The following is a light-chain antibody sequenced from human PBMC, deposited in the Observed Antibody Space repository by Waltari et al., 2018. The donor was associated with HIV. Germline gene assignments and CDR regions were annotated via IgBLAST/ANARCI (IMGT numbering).Light chain of an antibody. CDR3: QSYDTSLGGSV. V-gene: IGLV1-40*01. CDR2: ANN. CDR1: SSTIGAGSH. Sequence: QSVLTQPPSVSGAPGQRVSISCPGSSSTIGAGSHVPRYQQPPGTAPKLFIYANNNRPSGIPDRLSGSKSGTSASLAITGLRAEDEGDYYCQSYDTSLGGSVFGVGTKLTVL. J-gene: IGLJ3*02.